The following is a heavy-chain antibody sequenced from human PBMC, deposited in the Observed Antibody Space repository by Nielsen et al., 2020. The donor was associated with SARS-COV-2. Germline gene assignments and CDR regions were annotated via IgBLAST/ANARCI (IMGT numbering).Heavy chain of an antibody. CDR3: ARYYDILTGYYTPRIYYYYGMDV. Sequence: VRQAPGKGLVWVSRIYADGSNTIYAESVKGRFTISRDNAKNSLYLQMNSLRAEDTAVYYCARYYDILTGYYTPRIYYYYGMDVWGQGTTVTSP. J-gene: IGHJ6*02. D-gene: IGHD3-9*01. CDR2: IYADGSNT. V-gene: IGHV3-74*01.